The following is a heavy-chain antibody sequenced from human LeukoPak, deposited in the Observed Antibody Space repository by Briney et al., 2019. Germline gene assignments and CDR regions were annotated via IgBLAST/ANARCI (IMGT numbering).Heavy chain of an antibody. D-gene: IGHD5-18*01. Sequence: PGRSLRLSCAASGFTSSSYAMHWVRQAPGKGLEWVAVISYDGSNKYYADSVKGRFTISRDNSKNTLYLQMNSLRAEDTAVYYCARAQIPRTAFDYWGQGTLVTVSS. CDR3: ARAQIPRTAFDY. CDR1: GFTSSSYA. CDR2: ISYDGSNK. J-gene: IGHJ4*02. V-gene: IGHV3-30-3*01.